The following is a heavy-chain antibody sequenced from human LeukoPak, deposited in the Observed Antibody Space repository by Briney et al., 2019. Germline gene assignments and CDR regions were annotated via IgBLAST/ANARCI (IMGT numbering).Heavy chain of an antibody. J-gene: IGHJ4*02. D-gene: IGHD3-3*01. V-gene: IGHV4-59*01. CDR3: ARGLHDFWSGYYPPYYFDY. CDR1: GGSISSYY. CDR2: IYYSGST. Sequence: SETLSLTCTVSGGSISSYYWSWIRQPPGKGLEWIGYIYYSGSTNYNPSLKSRVTISVDTSKNQFPLKLSSVTAADTAVYYCARGLHDFWSGYYPPYYFDYWGQGTLVTVSS.